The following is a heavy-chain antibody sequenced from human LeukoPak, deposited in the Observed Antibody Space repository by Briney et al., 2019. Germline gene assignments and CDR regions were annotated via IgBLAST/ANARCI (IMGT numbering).Heavy chain of an antibody. CDR3: AKDNRYYYDSSGYHHY. Sequence: GGSLRLSCVGSGFTFRSHAMSWVRQAPEKGLEFVSGIYENGGTTYYADSVKGRFSISRDNSKNTLYLQMDSLRGEDTAVYYCAKDNRYYYDSSGYHHYWGQGTLVTVSS. D-gene: IGHD3-22*01. CDR1: GFTFRSHA. CDR2: IYENGGTT. V-gene: IGHV3-23*01. J-gene: IGHJ4*02.